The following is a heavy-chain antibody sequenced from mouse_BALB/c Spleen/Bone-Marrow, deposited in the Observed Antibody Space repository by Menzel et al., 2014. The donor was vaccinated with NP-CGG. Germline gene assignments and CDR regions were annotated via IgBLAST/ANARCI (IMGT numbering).Heavy chain of an antibody. CDR2: ISNGGGST. V-gene: IGHV5-12-2*01. CDR1: GFTFSSYT. J-gene: IGHJ2*01. CDR3: ARGGYYFDY. Sequence: EVQGEEAGGGLVQPGGSLKLSCAASGFTFSSYTMSWVRQTPEKRLEWVAYISNGGGSTYYPDTVKGRFTISRDNAKNTLYLQMSSLKSEDTAMYYCARGGYYFDYWGQGTTLTVSS.